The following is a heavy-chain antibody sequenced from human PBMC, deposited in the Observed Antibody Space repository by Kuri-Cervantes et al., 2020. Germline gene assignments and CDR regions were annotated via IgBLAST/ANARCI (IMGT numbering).Heavy chain of an antibody. J-gene: IGHJ5*02. CDR3: ARDISSGLYDWFDP. CDR2: IYYSGST. D-gene: IGHD6-19*01. Sequence: SETLSLTCTVSGGSISISSYYWGWIRLPPGKGLEWIGYIYYSGSTNYNPPLKSRVTISVDTSKNQFSLKLSSVTAADPAVYYCARDISSGLYDWFDPWGQGTLVTVSS. V-gene: IGHV4-61*01. CDR1: GGSISISSYY.